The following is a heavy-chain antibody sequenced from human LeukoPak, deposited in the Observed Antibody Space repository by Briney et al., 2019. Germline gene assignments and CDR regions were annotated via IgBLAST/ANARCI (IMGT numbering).Heavy chain of an antibody. J-gene: IGHJ3*02. V-gene: IGHV3-30*18. CDR1: GFTFSSYG. D-gene: IGHD6-13*01. CDR3: AKAVYSSSWGAFDI. CDR2: ISYDGSNK. Sequence: PGRSLRLSCAASGFTFSSYGMHWVRQAPGKGLEWVAVISYDGSNKYYADSVKGRFTISRDNSKNTLYLQMNSLRAEDTAVYYCAKAVYSSSWGAFDIWGQGTMVTVSS.